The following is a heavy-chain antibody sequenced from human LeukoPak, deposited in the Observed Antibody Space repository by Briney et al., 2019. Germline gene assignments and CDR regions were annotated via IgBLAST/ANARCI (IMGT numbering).Heavy chain of an antibody. CDR3: TTFFGQQLVLVYYYYGMDV. J-gene: IGHJ6*02. CDR2: IKSKTDGGTT. CDR1: GFTVSSNY. Sequence: GGSLRLSCAASGFTVSSNYMSWVRQAPGKGLEWVGRIKSKTDGGTTDYAAPVKGRFTISRDDSKNTLYLQMNSLKTEDTAVYYCTTFFGQQLVLVYYYYGMDVWGQGTTVTVSS. D-gene: IGHD6-13*01. V-gene: IGHV3-15*01.